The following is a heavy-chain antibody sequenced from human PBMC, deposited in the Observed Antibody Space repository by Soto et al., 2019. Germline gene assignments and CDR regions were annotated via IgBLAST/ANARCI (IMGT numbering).Heavy chain of an antibody. D-gene: IGHD6-13*01. Sequence: SETLSLTCAVYGGSFSGYYWSWIRQPPGKGLEWIGEINHSGSTNYNPSLKSRVTISVDTSKNQFSLKLSSVTAADTAVYYCARGRSGSSWYLPISNFDYWGQGTLVTVSS. CDR1: GGSFSGYY. CDR2: INHSGST. J-gene: IGHJ4*02. CDR3: ARGRSGSSWYLPISNFDY. V-gene: IGHV4-34*01.